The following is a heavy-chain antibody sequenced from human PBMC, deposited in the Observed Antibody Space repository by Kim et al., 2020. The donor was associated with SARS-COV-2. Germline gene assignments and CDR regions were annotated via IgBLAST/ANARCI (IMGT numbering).Heavy chain of an antibody. CDR2: IIPSGGST. CDR1: GYTFTSHY. J-gene: IGHJ4*02. Sequence: ASVKVSCKASGYTFTSHYLYWVRQAPGQGLEWMGVIIPSGGSTSYTQKFQGRVTMTRDTSTNKFYMELSSLRSDDTAVYYCARLPGERLVGHVDFWGQGT. V-gene: IGHV1-46*01. D-gene: IGHD1-1*01. CDR3: ARLPGERLVGHVDF.